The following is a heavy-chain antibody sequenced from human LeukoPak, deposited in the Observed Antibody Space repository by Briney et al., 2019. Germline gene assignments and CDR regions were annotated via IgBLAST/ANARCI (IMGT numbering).Heavy chain of an antibody. CDR1: GLTFSDFW. Sequence: EGSLRLSCAASGLTFSDFWMHWVRQPPGKGLVCVALVKGDGRTTIYADSVKGRFTISRDNAKNTLYLQMNSLRADDSGVYYCATGHSYGYDYWGQGVLVTVSS. J-gene: IGHJ4*02. D-gene: IGHD5-18*01. CDR2: VKGDGRTT. CDR3: ATGHSYGYDY. V-gene: IGHV3-74*01.